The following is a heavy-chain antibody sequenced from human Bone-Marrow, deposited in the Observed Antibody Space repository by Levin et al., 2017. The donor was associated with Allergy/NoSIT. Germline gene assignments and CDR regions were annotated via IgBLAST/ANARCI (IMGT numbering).Heavy chain of an antibody. CDR2: IKQDGSEK. J-gene: IGHJ4*02. CDR3: AGDPYSSGWYRSFDY. Sequence: ASETLSLTCAASGFTFSTYWMSWVRQAPGKGLEWVANIKQDGSEKYYVDSVRGRFTISRDNAKNSLFLQVNSLRAEDTAVYYCAGDPYSSGWYRSFDYWGQGTLVTVSS. V-gene: IGHV3-7*01. CDR1: GFTFSTYW. D-gene: IGHD6-19*01.